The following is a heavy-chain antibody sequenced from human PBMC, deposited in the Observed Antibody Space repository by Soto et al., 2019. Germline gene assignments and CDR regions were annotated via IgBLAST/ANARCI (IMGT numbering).Heavy chain of an antibody. Sequence: QLQLQESGPGLVKPSETLSLTCTVSGGSISSSSYYWGWIRQPPGKGLEWIGTIYYSGSTYYNPSLKSRVTISVDTSTNQFTRNQSSVTAADTAVYYCARQGSGSYNAFDIWGQATVVTVSS. D-gene: IGHD1-26*01. V-gene: IGHV4-39*01. CDR1: GGSISSSSYY. CDR2: IYYSGST. J-gene: IGHJ3*02. CDR3: ARQGSGSYNAFDI.